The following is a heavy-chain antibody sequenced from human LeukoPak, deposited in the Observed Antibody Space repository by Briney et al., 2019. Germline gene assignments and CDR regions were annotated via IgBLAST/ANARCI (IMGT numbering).Heavy chain of an antibody. V-gene: IGHV6-1*01. D-gene: IGHD3-22*01. J-gene: IGHJ4*02. Sequence: SQTLSLTCAISGDSVSSNSAAWNWIRQSPSRGLEWLGRTYYRSKWYNDYAVSVKSRITINPDTSKNQFSLQLNSVTPEDTAVYYCARDAAKDIGNYYDSSGYSHYFDYWGQGTLVTVSS. CDR2: TYYRSKWYN. CDR1: GDSVSSNSAA. CDR3: ARDAAKDIGNYYDSSGYSHYFDY.